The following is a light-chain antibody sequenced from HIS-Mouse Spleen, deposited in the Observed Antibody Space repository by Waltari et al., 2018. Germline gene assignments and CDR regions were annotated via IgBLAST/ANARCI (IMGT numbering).Light chain of an antibody. CDR3: AAWDDSLNGWV. Sequence: QSVLTQPPSASGTPGPRVTLSCSGSHSNIGSNTVTWYQQPPGTAPKLLISSNNQRPSGVPDRFSGSKSGTSASLAISGLQSEDEADYYCAAWDDSLNGWVFGGGTKLTVL. J-gene: IGLJ3*02. CDR2: SNN. V-gene: IGLV1-44*01. CDR1: HSNIGSNT.